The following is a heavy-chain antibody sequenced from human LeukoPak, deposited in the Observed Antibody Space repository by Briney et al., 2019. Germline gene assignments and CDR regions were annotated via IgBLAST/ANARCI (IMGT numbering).Heavy chain of an antibody. D-gene: IGHD6-13*01. CDR1: GFTFSSYA. J-gene: IGHJ4*02. CDR3: ARAYTSKWYLAN. Sequence: QPGGSLRLSCAASGFTFSSYAMRWVRQAPGKGLEWVSSITGSGDATYYADSVKGRFTISRDNSKNTLYLQMNSLRAEDTAVYYCARAYTSKWYLANWGQGTLVTVSS. V-gene: IGHV3-23*01. CDR2: ITGSGDAT.